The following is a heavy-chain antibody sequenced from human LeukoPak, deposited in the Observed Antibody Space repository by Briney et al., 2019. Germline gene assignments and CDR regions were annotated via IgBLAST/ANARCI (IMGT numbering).Heavy chain of an antibody. CDR2: INHSGST. V-gene: IGHV4-34*01. CDR1: GGSFSGYY. Sequence: PSETLSLTCAVYGGSFSGYYWSWIRQPPGKGLEWIGEINHSGSTNYNPSLKSRVTISVDTSKNQFSLKLSSVTAADTVVYYCARRHIYSSGLNYWGQGTLVTVSS. J-gene: IGHJ4*02. CDR3: ARRHIYSSGLNY. D-gene: IGHD6-19*01.